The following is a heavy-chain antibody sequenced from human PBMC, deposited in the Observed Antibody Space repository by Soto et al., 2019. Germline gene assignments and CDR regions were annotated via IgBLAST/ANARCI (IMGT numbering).Heavy chain of an antibody. Sequence: GALRLSCAASVFTFSSYSMNWVRQAPGKGLEWVSSISSSSSYIYYADSVKGRFTISRDNAKNSLYLQMNSLRAEDTAVYYCASLIPRIAVAGTGFDYWGQGTLVTVSS. D-gene: IGHD6-19*01. V-gene: IGHV3-21*01. CDR2: ISSSSSYI. CDR1: VFTFSSYS. J-gene: IGHJ4*02. CDR3: ASLIPRIAVAGTGFDY.